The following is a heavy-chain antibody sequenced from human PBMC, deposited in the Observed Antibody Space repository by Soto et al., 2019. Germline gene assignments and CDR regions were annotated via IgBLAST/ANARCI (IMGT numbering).Heavy chain of an antibody. D-gene: IGHD2-15*01. Sequence: EVHLVESGGGLVQPGRSLRLSCAASGFTFDDYAMYWVRRVPGKGLEWVSSISWNSNIVGYVDSVKGRFTISRDNAKNSLYLQMNSLPTEDTALYYCARGGPDGFCSGGRCYFDSWGQGTLVTVSS. V-gene: IGHV3-9*01. CDR2: ISWNSNIV. CDR3: ARGGPDGFCSGGRCYFDS. J-gene: IGHJ4*02. CDR1: GFTFDDYA.